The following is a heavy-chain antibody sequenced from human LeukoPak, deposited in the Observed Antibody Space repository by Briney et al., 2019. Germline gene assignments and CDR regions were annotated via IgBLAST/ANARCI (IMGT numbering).Heavy chain of an antibody. V-gene: IGHV3-23*01. Sequence: SGGSLRLSCAASGFTFSSYAMSWVRQAPGKGLEWVSAISGSGGSTYYADSVKGRLTISRDNSKNTLYLQMNSLRAEDTAVYYCARTGYFGNWFDPWGQGTTVTVSS. J-gene: IGHJ5*02. CDR3: ARTGYFGNWFDP. D-gene: IGHD1-14*01. CDR1: GFTFSSYA. CDR2: ISGSGGST.